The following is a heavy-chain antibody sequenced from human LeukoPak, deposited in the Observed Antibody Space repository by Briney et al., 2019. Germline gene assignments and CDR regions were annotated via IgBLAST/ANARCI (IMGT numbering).Heavy chain of an antibody. CDR1: GYTLTELS. CDR2: FDPEDGET. CDR3: ARDHDYRNFQPYFDY. V-gene: IGHV1-24*01. Sequence: GASVKVSCKVSGYTLTELSMHWVRQAPGKGLEWMGGFDPEDGETIYAQKFQGRVTMTEDTSTDTAYMELSSLRSEDTAVYFCARDHDYRNFQPYFDYWGQGTLVTVSS. D-gene: IGHD4-11*01. J-gene: IGHJ4*02.